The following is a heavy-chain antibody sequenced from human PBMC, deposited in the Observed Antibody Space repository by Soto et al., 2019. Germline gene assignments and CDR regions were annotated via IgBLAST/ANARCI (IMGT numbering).Heavy chain of an antibody. CDR3: ARGITYYEILTGYYTPHYFDY. J-gene: IGHJ4*02. Sequence: GASVKVSCKASGYTFTSYYMHWVRQAPGQGLEWMGIINPSGGSTSYAQKFQGRVTMTRDTSMSTVYMELSSLRSEDTAVYYCARGITYYEILTGYYTPHYFDYWGQGTLVTVSS. V-gene: IGHV1-46*01. CDR1: GYTFTSYY. D-gene: IGHD3-9*01. CDR2: INPSGGST.